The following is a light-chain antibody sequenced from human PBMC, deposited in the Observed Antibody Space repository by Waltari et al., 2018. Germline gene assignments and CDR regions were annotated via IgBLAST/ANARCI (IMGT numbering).Light chain of an antibody. CDR3: QQDYSYPRT. J-gene: IGKJ1*01. CDR1: QSISNW. Sequence: DIQMTQSPSILSASVGDRVTITCRASQSISNWLAWYQQKPGKAPKLLIFKTSSLESGVPSRFSGRGSGTDFTLTISSLQPEDYATYYCQQDYSYPRTFGQGTKVEIK. CDR2: KTS. V-gene: IGKV1-5*03.